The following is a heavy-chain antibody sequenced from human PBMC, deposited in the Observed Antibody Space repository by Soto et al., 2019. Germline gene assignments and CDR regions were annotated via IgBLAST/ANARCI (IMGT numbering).Heavy chain of an antibody. D-gene: IGHD3-10*01. J-gene: IGHJ6*02. CDR2: INHSGST. V-gene: IGHV4-34*01. CDR1: GGSFSGYY. CDR3: AGWFGELGVYYYGMDV. Sequence: LSLTCAVYGGSFSGYYWSWIRQPPGKGLEWIGEINHSGSTNYNPSLKSRVTISVDTSKNQFSLKLSSVTAADTAVYYCAGWFGELGVYYYGMDVWGQGTTVTVSS.